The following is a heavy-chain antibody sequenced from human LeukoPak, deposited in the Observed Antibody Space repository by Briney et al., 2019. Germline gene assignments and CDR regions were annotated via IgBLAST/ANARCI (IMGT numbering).Heavy chain of an antibody. D-gene: IGHD3-22*01. Sequence: ASVKVSCKASGYIFTSYYMHWVRQAPGQGLEWMGIINPSGGSTSYAHKFQGRVTVTRDLSTSTVYMELSSLRSEDTAVYYCARNRKTTRRGGSYYYDSNGYYYFDYWGQGTLVTVSS. CDR3: ARNRKTTRRGGSYYYDSNGYYYFDY. CDR2: INPSGGST. J-gene: IGHJ4*02. V-gene: IGHV1-46*01. CDR1: GYIFTSYY.